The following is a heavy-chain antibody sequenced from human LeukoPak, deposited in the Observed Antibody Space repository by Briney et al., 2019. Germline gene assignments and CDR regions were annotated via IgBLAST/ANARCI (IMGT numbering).Heavy chain of an antibody. CDR2: ISYDGSNK. V-gene: IGHV3-30*18. CDR1: GFTFSSYG. CDR3: AKDGVVGAGLFDY. J-gene: IGHJ4*02. Sequence: GGSLRLSCAASGFTFSSYGMHWVRQAPGKGLGWVAVISYDGSNKYYADSVKGRFTISRDNSKNTLYLQMNSLRAEDTAVYYCAKDGVVGAGLFDYWGQGTLVTVSS. D-gene: IGHD1-26*01.